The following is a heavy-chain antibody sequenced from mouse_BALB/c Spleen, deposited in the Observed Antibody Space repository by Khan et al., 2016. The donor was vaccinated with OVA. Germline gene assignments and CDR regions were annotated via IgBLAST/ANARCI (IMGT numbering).Heavy chain of an antibody. CDR1: GFNIKDTY. J-gene: IGHJ1*01. CDR2: ITPANGNT. Sequence: EVQLQQSGAELVKPGASVKLSCTASGFNIKDTYIHWVKRRPEQGLEWIGRITPANGNTEYDPKFQGKATMRADKSSNTAYLQLSSLTSGDTAVYYCVRPSCDPRNFDGWGAGTMVTVSS. D-gene: IGHD2-13*01. V-gene: IGHV14-3*02. CDR3: VRPSCDPRNFDG.